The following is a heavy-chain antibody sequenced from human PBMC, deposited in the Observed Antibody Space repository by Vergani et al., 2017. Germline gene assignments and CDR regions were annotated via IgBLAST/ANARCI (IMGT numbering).Heavy chain of an antibody. J-gene: IGHJ4*02. Sequence: QVQVVQSGAEVKKSGASVKVSCKTSGYTFSNYYMHWVRQAPGQGLEWMGIINPSGGHTNYAQKFQGRVTMTRDTSTSTVYMELSSLRSEDTAICYCGRGGYGILTGYRYCGQRTLVTVSA. D-gene: IGHD3-9*01. CDR2: INPSGGHT. CDR1: GYTFSNYY. V-gene: IGHV1-46*03. CDR3: GRGGYGILTGYRY.